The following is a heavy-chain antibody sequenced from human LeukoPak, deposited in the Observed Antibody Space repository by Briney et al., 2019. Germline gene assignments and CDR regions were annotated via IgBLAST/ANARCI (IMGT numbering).Heavy chain of an antibody. D-gene: IGHD3-10*01. J-gene: IGHJ5*02. V-gene: IGHV4-39*07. CDR1: GGSISSSSYY. Sequence: SETLSLTCTVSGGSISSSSYYWGWIRQPPGKGLQWIGSIHHSGSTYYNPSLKSRVTISVDTSKNQFSLKLSSVTAADTAVYYCARVGVIRHYGSGPNWFDPWGQGTLVTVSS. CDR2: IHHSGST. CDR3: ARVGVIRHYGSGPNWFDP.